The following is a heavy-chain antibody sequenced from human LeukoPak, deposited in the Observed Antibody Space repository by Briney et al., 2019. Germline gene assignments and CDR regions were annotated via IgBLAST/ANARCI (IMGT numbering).Heavy chain of an antibody. V-gene: IGHV4-39*01. D-gene: IGHD1-26*01. J-gene: IGHJ4*02. CDR3: ARGSRRLADFHY. CDR1: GDSISSSDYY. Sequence: SETLSLTCTVSGDSISSSDYYWGWIRQPPGKGLGWVGTISYSGSTYYNPSLQSRVTISVDTSKNQFSLELSSVTAADTAVYYCARGSRRLADFHYWGQGTLVTVSS. CDR2: ISYSGST.